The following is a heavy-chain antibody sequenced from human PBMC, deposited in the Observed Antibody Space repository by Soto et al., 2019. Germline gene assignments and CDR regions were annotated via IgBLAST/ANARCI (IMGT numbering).Heavy chain of an antibody. CDR2: INAGNGNT. CDR1: GYTFTSYA. Sequence: QVQLVQSGAEVKKSGASVKVSCKASGYTFTSYAMHWVRQAPGQRLEWMGWINAGNGNTKYSQKFHGRVTITRDTSASTAYMELSSLRSEDTAVYYCAKSATVPDAIAYWGQGTMVTVSS. J-gene: IGHJ4*02. V-gene: IGHV1-3*01. D-gene: IGHD2-2*02. CDR3: AKSATVPDAIAY.